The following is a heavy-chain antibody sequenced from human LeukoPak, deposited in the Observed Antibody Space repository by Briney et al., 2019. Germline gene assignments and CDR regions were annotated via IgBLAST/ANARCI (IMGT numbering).Heavy chain of an antibody. Sequence: GGSLRLSCVVSGLTFSSYSMSWVRQAPGKGLEWVSGISASGGDTWYPDSVKGRFTISRDNSKNTLYLQMNSLRAEDTAVYYCATKNYDILTGYGDFDYWGQGTLVTVSS. CDR2: ISASGGDT. D-gene: IGHD3-9*01. J-gene: IGHJ4*02. V-gene: IGHV3-23*01. CDR1: GLTFSSYS. CDR3: ATKNYDILTGYGDFDY.